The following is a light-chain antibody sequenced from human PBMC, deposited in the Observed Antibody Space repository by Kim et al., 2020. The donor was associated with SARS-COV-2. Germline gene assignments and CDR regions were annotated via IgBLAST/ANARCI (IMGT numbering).Light chain of an antibody. J-gene: IGKJ1*01. V-gene: IGKV1-5*03. CDR3: QQYDHYPVT. CDR2: KSS. Sequence: DIHMTQSPSTLSASIGDRVTITCRASQTINGWLAWYQQIPRKAPKLLIYKSSVLQNGVPSRFSGSGFGTEFTLTISSLQPDDFATYYCQQYDHYPVTFGQGTKVDIK. CDR1: QTINGW.